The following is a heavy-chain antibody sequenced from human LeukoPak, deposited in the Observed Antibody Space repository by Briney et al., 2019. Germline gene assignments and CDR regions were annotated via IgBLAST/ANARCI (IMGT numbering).Heavy chain of an antibody. CDR1: GGSISSYY. CDR3: ARGAAADLDY. J-gene: IGHJ4*02. CDR2: IYYSGST. D-gene: IGHD6-13*01. Sequence: PSETLSLTCTVSGGSISSYYWSWIRQPPGKGLEWIGYIYYSGSTNYNPSLKSRVTISVDTSKNQFSLKLSSVTAADTAVYYCARGAAADLDYCGQGTLVTVSS. V-gene: IGHV4-59*01.